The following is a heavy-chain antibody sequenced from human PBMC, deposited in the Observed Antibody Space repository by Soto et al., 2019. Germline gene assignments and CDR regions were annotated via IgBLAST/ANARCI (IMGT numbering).Heavy chain of an antibody. CDR3: VRQGKIVPNTIDTYSMDL. CDR2: TVPVDSHT. CDR1: AFSFTSYW. Sequence: PGASQKISCLGSAFSFTSYWIAWVRQVPVEGLEWMGWTVPVDSHTSYSPSFQGYVSISGDQSFRTVFLQWSRLKSSATAIYYCVRQGKIVPNTIDTYSMDLWGQGTTVTVSS. J-gene: IGHJ6*02. V-gene: IGHV5-10-1*01. D-gene: IGHD2-15*01.